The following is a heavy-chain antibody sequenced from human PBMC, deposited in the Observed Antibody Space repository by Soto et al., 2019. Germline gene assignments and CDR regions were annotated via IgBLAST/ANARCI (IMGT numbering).Heavy chain of an antibody. Sequence: ASVNVSCKASGYTFTSYDINWVRQATGQGLEWMGWMNPNSGNTGYAQKFQGRVTMTRNTSISTAYMELSSLRSEDTAVYYCAMGRSVVDLFDIWGKGTMVTVSS. J-gene: IGHJ3*02. D-gene: IGHD2-15*01. V-gene: IGHV1-8*01. CDR3: AMGRSVVDLFDI. CDR1: GYTFTSYD. CDR2: MNPNSGNT.